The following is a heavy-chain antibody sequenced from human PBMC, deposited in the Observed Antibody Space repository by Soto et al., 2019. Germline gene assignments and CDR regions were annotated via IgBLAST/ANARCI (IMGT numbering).Heavy chain of an antibody. CDR3: AMPPLSAAAGIGLLQH. V-gene: IGHV4-34*01. D-gene: IGHD6-13*01. CDR2: INHSGST. CDR1: GGSFSGYY. Sequence: SETLSLTCAVYGGSFSGYYWSWIRQPPGKGLEWIGEINHSGSTNYNPSLKSRVTISVDTSKNQFSLKLSSVTAADTAVYYCAMPPLSAAAGIGLLQHCGQGTLVTVAS. J-gene: IGHJ1*01.